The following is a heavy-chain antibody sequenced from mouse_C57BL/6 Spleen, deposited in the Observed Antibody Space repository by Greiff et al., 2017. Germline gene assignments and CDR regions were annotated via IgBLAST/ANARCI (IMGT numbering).Heavy chain of an antibody. D-gene: IGHD2-4*01. CDR3: ARKDYDYAWFAY. CDR2: IDPSDSYT. J-gene: IGHJ3*01. CDR1: GYTFTSSW. V-gene: IGHV1-50*01. Sequence: QVQLQQPGAELVKPGASVTLSCKASGYTFTSSWMQWVKQRPGQGLEWIGEIDPSDSYTNYNQKFKGKATLTVDTSSSTAYMQLSSLTSEDSAVYYCARKDYDYAWFAYWGQGTLVTVSA.